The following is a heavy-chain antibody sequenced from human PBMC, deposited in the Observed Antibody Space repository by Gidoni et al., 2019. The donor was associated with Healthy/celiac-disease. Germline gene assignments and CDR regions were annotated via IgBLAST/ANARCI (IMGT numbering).Heavy chain of an antibody. V-gene: IGHV3-33*01. J-gene: IGHJ6*02. Sequence: QVQLVESGGGVVQPGRSLSLSCAASGFTFSSCGMPWVRQAPGKGLEWVAVKWYDGSNKYYADSVKGRFTISRDNSKNTLYLQMNSLRAEDTAVYYCARDPSGYISGAYYYGMDVWGQGTTVTVSS. CDR2: KWYDGSNK. CDR1: GFTFSSCG. CDR3: ARDPSGYISGAYYYGMDV. D-gene: IGHD5-12*01.